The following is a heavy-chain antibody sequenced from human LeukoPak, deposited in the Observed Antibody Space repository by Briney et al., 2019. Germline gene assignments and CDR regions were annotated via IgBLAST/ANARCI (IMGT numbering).Heavy chain of an antibody. CDR1: GDSISTGGYF. CDR3: ARMDYYGSGTYHSWFDP. J-gene: IGHJ5*02. V-gene: IGHV4-61*02. CDR2: IYAGGKT. D-gene: IGHD3-10*01. Sequence: SQTLSLTCTVSGDSISTGGYFWSWIRQPAGKGLGWIGRIYAGGKTNYNPSLRSRVTISVDTSRNQFSLKLNSVTAADTAVYYCARMDYYGSGTYHSWFDPWGQGTLVTVSS.